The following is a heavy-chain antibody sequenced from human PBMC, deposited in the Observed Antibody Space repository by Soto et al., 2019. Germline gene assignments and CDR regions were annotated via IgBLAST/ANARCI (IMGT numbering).Heavy chain of an antibody. CDR1: GFNVGAFA. V-gene: IGHV3-23*01. CDR2: ISVSDAFI. J-gene: IGHJ4*02. D-gene: IGHD1-20*01. CDR3: TRETVAGITGLDY. Sequence: GGSLRLSCAASGFNVGAFAVNWVRQAPGKGLEWVSGISVSDAFIYYADSVRGRFSVSRDASENILYLQMNSLRVDDTALYYCTRETVAGITGLDYWGPGTLVTVSS.